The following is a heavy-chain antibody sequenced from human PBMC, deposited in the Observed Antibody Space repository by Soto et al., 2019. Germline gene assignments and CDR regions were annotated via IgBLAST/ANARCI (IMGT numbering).Heavy chain of an antibody. J-gene: IGHJ5*02. D-gene: IGHD6-19*01. CDR2: ISHDGINK. CDR3: ARDMYSSDYFVKWFEP. Sequence: QVRLVESGGGVVQPGRSLRLSCTASGFSFSSYAMYWFRQPPGKGLEWVAVISHDGINKHYADSVKGRVTVSRDNSNHSLALQLNSLRGEDTAMYSCARDMYSSDYFVKWFEPWGQGTLVTVSS. V-gene: IGHV3-30-3*01. CDR1: GFSFSSYA.